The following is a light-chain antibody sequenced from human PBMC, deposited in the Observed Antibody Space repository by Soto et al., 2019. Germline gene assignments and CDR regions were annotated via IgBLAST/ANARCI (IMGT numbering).Light chain of an antibody. V-gene: IGLV1-44*01. CDR3: AAWDDSLNGYV. CDR1: SSNIGSNT. J-gene: IGLJ1*01. Sequence: QALGTQPPGASVTPGQRDTISWCGSSSNIGSNTVNCYQQLPGTAPKLLIYSNNQRPSGVPDRFSGSKSGTSASLAISGLQSEDEADYYCAAWDDSLNGYVFGTGTNVTDL. CDR2: SNN.